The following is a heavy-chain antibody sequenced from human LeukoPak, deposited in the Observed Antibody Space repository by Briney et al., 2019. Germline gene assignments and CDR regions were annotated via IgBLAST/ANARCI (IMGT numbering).Heavy chain of an antibody. Sequence: GRSLRLSCAASGSTFDDYAMHWVPQTPGKGLAWVSRINSDGINTSYADSVKGRFTISRDNAKNTLNLQTNSLRAEDTAVYYCARDLGQYYDTSDNWFDPWGQGTLVTVSS. CDR1: GSTFDDYA. D-gene: IGHD3-22*01. CDR3: ARDLGQYYDTSDNWFDP. CDR2: INSDGINT. V-gene: IGHV3-74*01. J-gene: IGHJ5*02.